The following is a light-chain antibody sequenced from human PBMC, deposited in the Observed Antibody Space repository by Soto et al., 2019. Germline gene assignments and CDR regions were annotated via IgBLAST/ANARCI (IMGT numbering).Light chain of an antibody. J-gene: IGKJ4*01. CDR3: QQYDTSPPLT. V-gene: IGKV3-20*01. CDR2: GAS. CDR1: QSVSSY. Sequence: EIVLTQSPVTLSLSPGERATLSCRASQSVSSYLAWYQQKPGQAPRLPIYGASSRATGTPDRFSGSGSGTDFTLTISRLEPEDFAVYYCQQYDTSPPLTFGGGTKVDIK.